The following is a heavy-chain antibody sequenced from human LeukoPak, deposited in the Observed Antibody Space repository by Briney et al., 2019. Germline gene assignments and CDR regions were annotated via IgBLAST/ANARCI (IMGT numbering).Heavy chain of an antibody. D-gene: IGHD2-15*01. CDR3: ARDQGYCSGGSCYSSDAFDI. CDR2: INPNSGGT. Sequence: ASVKVSCKASGYTFTGYYMHWVRQAPGQGLEWMGWINPNSGGTNYAQKFQGWVTMTRDTSISTAYMELSRLRSDDTAVYYCARDQGYCSGGSCYSSDAFDIWGQGTMVTVSS. CDR1: GYTFTGYY. J-gene: IGHJ3*02. V-gene: IGHV1-2*04.